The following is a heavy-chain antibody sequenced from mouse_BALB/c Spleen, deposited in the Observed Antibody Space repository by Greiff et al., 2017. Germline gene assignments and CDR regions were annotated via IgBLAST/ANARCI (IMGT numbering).Heavy chain of an antibody. CDR3: ARHEEGLGREAMDY. J-gene: IGHJ4*01. Sequence: VMLVESGAGLVKPGASVKLSCKASGYTFTEYIIHWVKQRSGQGLEWIGWFYPGSGSIKYNEKFKDKATLTADKSSSTVYMELSRLTSEDSAVYFCARHEEGLGREAMDYWGQGTSVTVSS. CDR2: FYPGSGSI. V-gene: IGHV1-62-2*01. D-gene: IGHD4-1*01. CDR1: GYTFTEYI.